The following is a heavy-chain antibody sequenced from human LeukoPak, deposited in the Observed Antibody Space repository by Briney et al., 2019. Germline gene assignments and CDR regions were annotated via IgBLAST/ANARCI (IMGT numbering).Heavy chain of an antibody. Sequence: PSETLSLTCAVYGGSFSGYYWSWIRQPPGKGLEWIGEINHSGSTNYNPSLKSRVTISVDTSKNQFSLKLSSVTAADTAVYYCARAPRGWFVAPAANWFDPWGQGTLVTVSS. V-gene: IGHV4-34*01. CDR1: GGSFSGYY. CDR3: ARAPRGWFVAPAANWFDP. J-gene: IGHJ5*02. CDR2: INHSGST. D-gene: IGHD2-2*01.